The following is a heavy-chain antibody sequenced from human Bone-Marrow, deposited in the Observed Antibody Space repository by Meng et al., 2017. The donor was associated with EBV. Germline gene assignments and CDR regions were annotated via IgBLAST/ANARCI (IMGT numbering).Heavy chain of an antibody. V-gene: IGHV3-74*01. CDR1: GFSFSSYW. J-gene: IGHJ4*02. CDR2: LNEHGTIT. Sequence: EVQLWKAGGALVQPGGSLRLSCAASGFSFSSYWMHWVRQAPGKGPVWVSRLNEHGTITTYADSVKGRFTISRDNAKNTLYLQMNSLRVEDTAVYYCSRDLVGSDDYWGQGTLVTVSS. CDR3: SRDLVGSDDY.